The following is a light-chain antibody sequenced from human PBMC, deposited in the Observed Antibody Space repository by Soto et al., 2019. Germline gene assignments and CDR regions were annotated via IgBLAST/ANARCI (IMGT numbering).Light chain of an antibody. CDR3: QQLWR. V-gene: IGKV1-13*02. Sequence: AIQLTQSPCSLSAPVGDRVTITCRASQGISSALAWYQQKPEKAPKLLIYDASSLESGVPSRFSGSGSGTDFALTISRLQPEDFASYYCQQLWRFGEGAKVEIK. CDR2: DAS. J-gene: IGKJ1*01. CDR1: QGISSA.